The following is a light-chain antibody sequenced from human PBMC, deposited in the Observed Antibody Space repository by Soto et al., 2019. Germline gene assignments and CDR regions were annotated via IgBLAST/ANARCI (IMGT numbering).Light chain of an antibody. CDR1: QSVSSNH. Sequence: EIVLTQSPGTLSLSPGERVTLSCRASQSVSSNHLAWYQQKPGQAPRLLIYATSTRATGIADRFSGSGSGTDFTLTISRLEPEDFAVYYCQQYGTAPPRYTFGQGTKVDIK. CDR3: QQYGTAPPRYT. J-gene: IGKJ2*01. V-gene: IGKV3-20*01. CDR2: ATS.